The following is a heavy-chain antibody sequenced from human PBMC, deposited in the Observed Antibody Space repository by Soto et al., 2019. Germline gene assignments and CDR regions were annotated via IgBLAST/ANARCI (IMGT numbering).Heavy chain of an antibody. J-gene: IGHJ4*02. CDR2: IIPSPART. V-gene: IGHV1-69*08. CDR1: GGTFSSSP. D-gene: IGHD1-26*01. Sequence: QVQLVQSGAEVRKPGSAVKLSCKASGGTFSSSPISWVRQIPGQGPEWMGRIIPSPARTIYARKFRGRVTLTADNSTKTVYMTLNSLTSDDSGVYYCARDQVGASSSDYWGQGTRVTVSS. CDR3: ARDQVGASSSDY.